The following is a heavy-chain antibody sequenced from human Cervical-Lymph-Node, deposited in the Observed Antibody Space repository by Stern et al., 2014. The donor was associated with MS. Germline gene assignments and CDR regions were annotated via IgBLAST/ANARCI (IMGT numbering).Heavy chain of an antibody. CDR3: ARAEIAAAQTFDP. J-gene: IGHJ5*02. CDR2: INAGNGNT. V-gene: IGHV1-3*01. Sequence: QVQLVQSGAEVKKPGASVKASCKASGYTFTSYAMHWVRQAPGQRLEWMGWINAGNGNTKYSQKFQGRVTITRDTSASTAYMELSSLRSEDTAVYYCARAEIAAAQTFDPWGQGTLVTVSS. D-gene: IGHD6-13*01. CDR1: GYTFTSYA.